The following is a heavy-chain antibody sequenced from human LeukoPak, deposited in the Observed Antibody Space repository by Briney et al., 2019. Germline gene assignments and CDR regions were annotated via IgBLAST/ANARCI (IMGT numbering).Heavy chain of an antibody. CDR1: GFTFSSYA. J-gene: IGHJ3*02. D-gene: IGHD3-9*01. CDR2: ISGSGGST. CDR3: ARALMYYDILTGRDAFDM. Sequence: GGSLRLSCAASGFTFSSYAMSWVCQAPGKGLEWVSAISGSGGSTYYADSVKGRFTISRDNSKNTLYLQMNSLRAEDTAVYYCARALMYYDILTGRDAFDMWGQGTMVTVSS. V-gene: IGHV3-23*01.